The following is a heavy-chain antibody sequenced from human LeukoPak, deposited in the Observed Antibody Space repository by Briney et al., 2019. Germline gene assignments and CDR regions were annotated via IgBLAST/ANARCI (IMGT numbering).Heavy chain of an antibody. CDR3: ARNRVWGSGTYWRYYYYMDV. Sequence: PSETLSLTCTVSNYSISTDYYWGWIRPPPGKGLEWIGRIYTSGSTNYNPSLKSRVTISGDTSKNQFSLKLSSVTAADTAVYYCARNRVWGSGTYWRYYYYMDVWGKGTTVTISS. CDR2: IYTSGST. CDR1: NYSISTDYY. D-gene: IGHD3-10*01. J-gene: IGHJ6*03. V-gene: IGHV4-38-2*02.